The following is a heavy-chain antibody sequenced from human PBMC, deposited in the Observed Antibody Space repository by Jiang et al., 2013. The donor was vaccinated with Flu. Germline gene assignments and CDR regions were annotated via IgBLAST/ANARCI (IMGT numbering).Heavy chain of an antibody. CDR2: VHYTGAT. D-gene: IGHD3-10*01. J-gene: IGHJ4*02. V-gene: IGHV4-39*01. Sequence: GPGLVKPSETLSLTCTVSGGSISSVTYYWGWIRQSPGKGLEWIGNVHYTGATYYAPSLKSRLTISVDTANNQFSLRLTSVTAADTAVYFCARSPPRIMVGRVLPQNRFDDWGQGILVTVSS. CDR1: GGSISSVTYY. CDR3: ARSPPRIMVGRVLPQNRFDD.